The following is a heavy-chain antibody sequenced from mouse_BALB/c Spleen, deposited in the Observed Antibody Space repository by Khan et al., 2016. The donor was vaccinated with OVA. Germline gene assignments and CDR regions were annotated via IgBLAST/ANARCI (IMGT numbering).Heavy chain of an antibody. D-gene: IGHD2-3*01. Sequence: EVELVESGGGLVQPGGSLKLSCAASGFTFSSSGMSWVRQTPDKRLELVAIINSNGGTTYYPDSVKGRFTITRDHAKNTLYLQMHSLKSEDTAMYYYARGLYDGDYYYYAMDYWGQGTSVTVSS. CDR3: ARGLYDGDYYYYAMDY. CDR2: INSNGGTT. J-gene: IGHJ4*01. CDR1: GFTFSSSG. V-gene: IGHV5-6-3*01.